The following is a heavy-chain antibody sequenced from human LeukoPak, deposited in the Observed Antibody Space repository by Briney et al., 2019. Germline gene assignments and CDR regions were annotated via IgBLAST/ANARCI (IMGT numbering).Heavy chain of an antibody. CDR3: ARSRTSSPYDKNLNF. D-gene: IGHD1-14*01. CDR1: GFTFSSYT. Sequence: GGSLRLSCAASGFTFSSYTMRWVREAPGKGLEWVSSISSSINYIYHADSVKGRFTISRDYAQNSVYLQMNSLKDEDTAVYYCARSRTSSPYDKNLNFWGQGTLVIVSS. V-gene: IGHV3-21*01. CDR2: ISSSINYI. J-gene: IGHJ4*02.